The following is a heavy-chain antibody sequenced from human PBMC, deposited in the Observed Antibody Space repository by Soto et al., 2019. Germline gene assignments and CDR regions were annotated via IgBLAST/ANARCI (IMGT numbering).Heavy chain of an antibody. CDR3: AGTEIVVVPAAIRDYYGMDV. Sequence: PGGSLRLSCAASGFTFSSYAMHWVRQAPGKGLEGVAVISYDGSNKYYADSVKGRFTISRDNSKNTLYLQMNSLRAEDTAVYYCAGTEIVVVPAAIRDYYGMDVWGQGTTVTVSS. CDR1: GFTFSSYA. D-gene: IGHD2-2*01. J-gene: IGHJ6*02. CDR2: ISYDGSNK. V-gene: IGHV3-30-3*01.